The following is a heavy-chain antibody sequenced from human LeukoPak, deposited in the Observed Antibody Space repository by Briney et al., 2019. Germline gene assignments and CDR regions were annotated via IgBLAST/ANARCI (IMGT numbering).Heavy chain of an antibody. CDR1: GGSIATYY. CDR2: IYYSGST. Sequence: PSETLSLTCSVSGGSIATYYWSWIRQFPGKGLEWIGYIYYSGSTNYNPSLKSRVTISVDTSKNQFSLKLSSVTAADRAVYYCARHGNDILSGYINWFDPWGQGTLVTVSS. J-gene: IGHJ5*02. CDR3: ARHGNDILSGYINWFDP. D-gene: IGHD3-9*01. V-gene: IGHV4-59*08.